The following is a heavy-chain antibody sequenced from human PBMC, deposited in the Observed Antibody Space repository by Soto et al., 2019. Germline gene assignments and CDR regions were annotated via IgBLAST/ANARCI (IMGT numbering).Heavy chain of an antibody. CDR2: IKSKTDGGTT. CDR1: SNAW. D-gene: IGHD2-15*01. V-gene: IGHV3-15*07. Sequence: SNAWMNWVRQAPGKGLEWVGRIKSKTDGGTTDYAAPVKGRFTISRDDSKNTLYLQMNSLKTEDIAVYYCNTDCGTHCSGGSCYCYYYGMDVWGQGTTVTVSS. J-gene: IGHJ6*02. CDR3: NTDCGTHCSGGSCYCYYYGMDV.